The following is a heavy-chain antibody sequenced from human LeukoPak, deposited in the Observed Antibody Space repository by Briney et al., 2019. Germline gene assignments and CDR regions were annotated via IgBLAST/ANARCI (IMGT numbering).Heavy chain of an antibody. J-gene: IGHJ5*02. CDR3: ARGARARVVVPAAKSYNWFDP. V-gene: IGHV1-69*13. Sequence: SVKVSCKASGGTFSSYAISWVRQAPGQGLEWMGGIIPIFGTANYAQKFQGRVTITADESTSTAYMELSSLRSEDTAVYYCARGARARVVVPAAKSYNWFDPWGQGTLVTVSS. CDR2: IIPIFGTA. CDR1: GGTFSSYA. D-gene: IGHD2-2*01.